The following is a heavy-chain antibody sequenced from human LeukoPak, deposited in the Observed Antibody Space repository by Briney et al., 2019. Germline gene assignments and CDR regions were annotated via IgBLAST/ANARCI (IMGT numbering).Heavy chain of an antibody. CDR2: INPNSGGT. CDR3: ARDLTDPPDSSSWYFDP. Sequence: GASVKVSCKASGYTFTGYYMHWVRQAPGQGLEWMGWINPNSGGTNYAQKFQGRVTMTRDTSISTAYMELSGLRSDDTAVYYCARDLTDPPDSSSWYFDPWGQGTLVTVSS. CDR1: GYTFTGYY. J-gene: IGHJ5*02. D-gene: IGHD6-13*01. V-gene: IGHV1-2*02.